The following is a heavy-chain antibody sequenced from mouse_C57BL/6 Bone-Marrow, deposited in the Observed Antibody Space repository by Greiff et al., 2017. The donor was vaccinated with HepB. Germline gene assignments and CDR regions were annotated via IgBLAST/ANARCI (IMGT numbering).Heavy chain of an antibody. D-gene: IGHD2-3*01. CDR2: IHPNSGST. J-gene: IGHJ4*01. Sequence: VQLQQPGAELVKPGASVKLSCKASGYTFTSYWMHWVKQRPGQGLEWIGMIHPNSGSTNYNEKFKSKATLTEDKSSSTAYMQLSSLTSEDSAVYYCARDDGYPSYAMDYWGQGTSVTVSS. CDR1: GYTFTSYW. V-gene: IGHV1-64*01. CDR3: ARDDGYPSYAMDY.